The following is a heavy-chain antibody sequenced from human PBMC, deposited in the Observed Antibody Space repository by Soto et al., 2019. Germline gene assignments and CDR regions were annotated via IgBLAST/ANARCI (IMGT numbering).Heavy chain of an antibody. Sequence: SVKVSCKASGGTFSSYSISWVRQAPGQGLEWMGGIIPIFGTANYAQKFQGRVTITADESTSTAYMELSSLRSEDTAVYYCARGNCSSTSCYFGADPMDVWGQGTTVTVSS. CDR3: ARGNCSSTSCYFGADPMDV. CDR2: IIPIFGTA. V-gene: IGHV1-69*13. D-gene: IGHD2-2*01. CDR1: GGTFSSYS. J-gene: IGHJ6*02.